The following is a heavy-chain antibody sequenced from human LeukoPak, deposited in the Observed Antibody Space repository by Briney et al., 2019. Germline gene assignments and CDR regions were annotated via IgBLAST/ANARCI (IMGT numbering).Heavy chain of an antibody. V-gene: IGHV3-30*18. J-gene: IGHJ5*02. CDR3: AKDSSP. CDR1: GFTFSSYG. CDR2: ISYDGSNK. Sequence: GGSLRLSCAASGFTFSSYGMHWVRQAPGKGLEWVAVISYDGSNKYYADSVKGRFTISRDNSKNTLYLQMNSLRAEDTAVYYCAKDSSPWGQGTLVTASS.